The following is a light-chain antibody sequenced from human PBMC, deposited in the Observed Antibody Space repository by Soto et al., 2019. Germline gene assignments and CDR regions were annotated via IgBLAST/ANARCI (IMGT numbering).Light chain of an antibody. Sequence: DIQMTQSPSSLSASVGDRVTITCRASQTIGNFLNWYQQKPGKAPKLLIYAASTLQSGVPSRFSGSGSATEFILTISSLQPDDFATYHCQHYGGVWTFGQGTKVDIK. CDR3: QHYGGVWT. CDR1: QTIGNF. CDR2: AAS. J-gene: IGKJ1*01. V-gene: IGKV1-39*01.